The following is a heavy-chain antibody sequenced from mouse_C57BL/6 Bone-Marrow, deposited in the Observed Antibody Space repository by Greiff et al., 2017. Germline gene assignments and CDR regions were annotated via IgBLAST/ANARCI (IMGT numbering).Heavy chain of an antibody. Sequence: VQLQQSGAELVRPGTSVKMSCKASGYTFTNYWIGWAKQRPGHGLEWIGDIYPGGGYTNYNEKFKGKATLTADKSSSTAYMQFSSLTSDDSAIYYCAREGAFYYAMDYWGQGTSVTGSS. J-gene: IGHJ4*01. D-gene: IGHD3-1*01. CDR2: IYPGGGYT. CDR1: GYTFTNYW. CDR3: AREGAFYYAMDY. V-gene: IGHV1-63*01.